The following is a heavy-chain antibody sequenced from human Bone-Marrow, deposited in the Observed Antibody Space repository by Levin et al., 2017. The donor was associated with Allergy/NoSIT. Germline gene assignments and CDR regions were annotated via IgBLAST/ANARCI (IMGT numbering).Heavy chain of an antibody. J-gene: IGHJ6*03. CDR1: GYTFTSFG. D-gene: IGHD3-10*01. Sequence: VASVKVSCRASGYTFTSFGISWVRQAPGQGLEWMGGISVYNGDTKYAENFQGRVTMTTDTSTTTAYMELRSLRSDDTAIYYCARGHSPFTLVQGISGYYYYLDVWGKGTTVTVSS. CDR2: ISVYNGDT. V-gene: IGHV1-18*01. CDR3: ARGHSPFTLVQGISGYYYYLDV.